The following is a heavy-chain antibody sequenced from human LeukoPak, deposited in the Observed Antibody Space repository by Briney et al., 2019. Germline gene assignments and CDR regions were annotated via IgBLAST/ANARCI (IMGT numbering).Heavy chain of an antibody. CDR3: AKDEATSGGGLAS. J-gene: IGHJ4*02. D-gene: IGHD3-16*01. V-gene: IGHV3-53*01. Sequence: PGGSRSLSCAASGFTASGTHMSWVRQAPGKGLEWVSAMYTGGTTYYADSVMGRFTVSRDSSMNTLFLHMNSLRVDDTAVYYCAKDEATSGGGLASWGQGTLVTVPS. CDR2: MYTGGTT. CDR1: GFTASGTH.